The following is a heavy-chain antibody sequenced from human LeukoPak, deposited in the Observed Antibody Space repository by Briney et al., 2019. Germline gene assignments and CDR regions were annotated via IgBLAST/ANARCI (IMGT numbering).Heavy chain of an antibody. CDR2: LDQSGVT. CDR1: GGSISSGDYS. CDR3: ARAVSGRFDY. V-gene: IGHV4-30-2*01. Sequence: SQTLSLTCVVSGGSISSGDYSCSWLRQPPGKGLEWIGHLDQSGVTHYNPSLKSRVILSIERSKNQFSLRLSSVTAADTAIYYCARAVSGRFDYWGQGTLVTVSS. D-gene: IGHD6-19*01. J-gene: IGHJ4*02.